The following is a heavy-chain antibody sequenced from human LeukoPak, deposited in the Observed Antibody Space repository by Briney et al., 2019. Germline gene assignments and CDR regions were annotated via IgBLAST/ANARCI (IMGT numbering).Heavy chain of an antibody. Sequence: GGSLRLSCAASGFSFSSYAMHWLRQAPGKGLEWVAVISYDGSNKYYADSVKGRFTISRDNSKNTVYLQMNSLRAEDTAVYYCAKQYSDHLSSIDYWGQGTLVTVSS. V-gene: IGHV3-30-3*02. J-gene: IGHJ4*02. CDR1: GFSFSSYA. CDR3: AKQYSDHLSSIDY. D-gene: IGHD4-17*01. CDR2: ISYDGSNK.